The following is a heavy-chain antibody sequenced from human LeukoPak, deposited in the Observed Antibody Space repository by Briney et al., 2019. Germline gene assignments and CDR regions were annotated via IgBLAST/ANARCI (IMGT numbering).Heavy chain of an antibody. Sequence: PGGSLRLSCAASGFTLRSYDMHWVRQVTGKGLEWVSAIGISGDTYYPGSVKGRFTVSRENSKNSLHLQMNRLTAGDTAVYYCARGGIQVSGIDEIDYWGQGTLVTVSS. D-gene: IGHD6-19*01. J-gene: IGHJ4*02. CDR3: ARGGIQVSGIDEIDY. CDR2: IGISGDT. CDR1: GFTLRSYD. V-gene: IGHV3-13*01.